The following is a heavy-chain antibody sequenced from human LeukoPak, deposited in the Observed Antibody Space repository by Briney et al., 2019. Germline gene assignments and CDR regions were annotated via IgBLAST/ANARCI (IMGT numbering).Heavy chain of an antibody. CDR2: IWYDGSKK. J-gene: IGHJ3*02. CDR3: ARVGSWLALGDAFDI. Sequence: GRSLRLSCAASGYTFSSYGMQWVRQAPGKGLEWVAVIWYDGSKKYYADSVKGRFTISRDNAKNSLYLQMNSLRAEDTAVYYCARVGSWLALGDAFDIWGQGTMVTVSS. CDR1: GYTFSSYG. V-gene: IGHV3-33*01. D-gene: IGHD6-19*01.